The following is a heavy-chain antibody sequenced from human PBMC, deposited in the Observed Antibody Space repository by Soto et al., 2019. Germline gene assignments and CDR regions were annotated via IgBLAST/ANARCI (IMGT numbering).Heavy chain of an antibody. CDR1: GGSVSSGGFH. Sequence: PSETLSLTCIVSGGSVSSGGFHWSWIRQSPGKRLEWIGYISHSGSTKYNPSLESRVTLSIDTSTNQFSLRLNSVTAADAGVFYCARYSPPKKSYDSNPGWFDPWGQGTLVTVSS. J-gene: IGHJ5*02. D-gene: IGHD3-22*01. CDR3: ARYSPPKKSYDSNPGWFDP. V-gene: IGHV4-61*08. CDR2: ISHSGST.